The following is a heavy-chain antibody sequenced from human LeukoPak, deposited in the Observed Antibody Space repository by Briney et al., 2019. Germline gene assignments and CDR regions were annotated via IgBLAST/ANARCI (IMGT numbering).Heavy chain of an antibody. J-gene: IGHJ5*02. V-gene: IGHV3-49*04. Sequence: PGGSLRLSCTASGFTFGDYAMSWVRQAPGKGPEWIGFITSKAYGGTTEYAASVKGRFTISRDDYKNIAYLQMNSLRTEDTAVYYCSRFTYCSGASCCFDPWGQGTLVTVSS. CDR1: GFTFGDYA. D-gene: IGHD2-15*01. CDR2: ITSKAYGGTT. CDR3: SRFTYCSGASCCFDP.